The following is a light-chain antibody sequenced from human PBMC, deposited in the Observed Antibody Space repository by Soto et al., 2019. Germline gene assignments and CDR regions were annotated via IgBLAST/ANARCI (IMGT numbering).Light chain of an antibody. CDR3: QHYNSYSEA. CDR2: DAS. V-gene: IGKV3-15*01. CDR1: QSVSSN. J-gene: IGKJ1*01. Sequence: IVLTQSPGTLSLSPGERATLSCRASQSVSSNLAWYQQKPGQAPRLLIYDASTRATGIPARFSGSGSGTEFTLTTSSLQPDDFATYYCQHYNSYSEAFGQGTKVDIK.